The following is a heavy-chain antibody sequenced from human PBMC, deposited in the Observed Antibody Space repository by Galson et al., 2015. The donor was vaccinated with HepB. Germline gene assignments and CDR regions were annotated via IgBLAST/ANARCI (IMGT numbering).Heavy chain of an antibody. V-gene: IGHV1-18*04. CDR2: ISAYNGNT. CDR3: ARGSDFWIVSLIYDSYGMDV. D-gene: IGHD3-3*01. CDR1: GYTFTSYG. J-gene: IGHJ6*02. Sequence: VKVSCKASGYTFTSYGISWVRQAPGQGLEWMGWISAYNGNTNYAQKLQARVTMTTDTSTDTAYMELRSLRSVDTAGYYCARGSDFWIVSLIYDSYGMDVWGQGTPAPVS.